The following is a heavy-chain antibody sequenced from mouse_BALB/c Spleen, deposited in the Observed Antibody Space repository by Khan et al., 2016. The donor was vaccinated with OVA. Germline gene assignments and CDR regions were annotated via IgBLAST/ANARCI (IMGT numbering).Heavy chain of an antibody. Sequence: VQLQQPGPELVRPGASVKISCTASGYSFTGYFMNWVMQSHGKSLEWIGRINPHIGETFYNQRFKDKATLTVDESSSTAHMELRSLTSEDSAVYYCTRSYRSDIDYWGQGTTLTVSS. D-gene: IGHD1-1*01. CDR3: TRSYRSDIDY. CDR1: GYSFTGYF. V-gene: IGHV1-20*01. J-gene: IGHJ2*01. CDR2: INPHIGET.